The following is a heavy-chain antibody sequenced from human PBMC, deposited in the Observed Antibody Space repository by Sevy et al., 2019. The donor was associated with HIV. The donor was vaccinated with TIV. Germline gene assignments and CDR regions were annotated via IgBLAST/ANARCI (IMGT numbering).Heavy chain of an antibody. CDR1: GYTFTNYG. CDR2: VSAYNGNT. Sequence: ASVKVSCESSGYTFTNYGISWVLQAPGQGLEWMGWVSAYNGNTNYAQKLQGRVTMTTDTSTSTAYMELRSLRSDDTAVYYCARDSIPMVQGVIITPYYYGMDVWGQRTTVTVSS. CDR3: ARDSIPMVQGVIITPYYYGMDV. D-gene: IGHD3-10*01. V-gene: IGHV1-18*01. J-gene: IGHJ6*02.